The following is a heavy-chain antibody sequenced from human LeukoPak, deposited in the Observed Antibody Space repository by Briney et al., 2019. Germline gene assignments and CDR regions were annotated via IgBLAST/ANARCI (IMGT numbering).Heavy chain of an antibody. CDR2: IYPSDSDA. J-gene: IGHJ4*02. V-gene: IGHV5-51*01. Sequence: GESLKISCQASGYSFSTYWIGWVRQMPGKGLEWMGIIYPSDSDARYSPSFQGQVTISADKSISTAYLQWSSLKASDTAMYYCARLTGAQYFFDYWGQGTLVTVSS. CDR1: GYSFSTYW. CDR3: ARLTGAQYFFDY. D-gene: IGHD2-8*02.